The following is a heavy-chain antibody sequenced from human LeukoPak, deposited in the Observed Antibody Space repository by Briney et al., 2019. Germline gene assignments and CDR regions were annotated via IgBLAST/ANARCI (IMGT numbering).Heavy chain of an antibody. V-gene: IGHV3-11*04. Sequence: GGSLRLSCAASGFTFSDYYMSWIRQAPGRGLEWVSYISSSGSTIYYADSVKGRFTISRDNAKNSLYLQMNSLRAEDTAVYYCARDNGAAAVNFDYWGQGTLVTVSS. D-gene: IGHD6-13*01. CDR3: ARDNGAAAVNFDY. CDR2: ISSSGSTI. CDR1: GFTFSDYY. J-gene: IGHJ4*02.